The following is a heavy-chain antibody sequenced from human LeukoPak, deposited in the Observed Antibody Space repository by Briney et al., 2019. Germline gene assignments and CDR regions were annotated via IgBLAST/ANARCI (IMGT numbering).Heavy chain of an antibody. V-gene: IGHV1-24*01. J-gene: IGHJ4*02. CDR1: GHTLRDLS. CDR3: STETEGNY. D-gene: IGHD1-14*01. CDR2: YDPEDDER. Sequence: ASVKVSCKAFGHTLRDLSIHWVRQAPGKGLEWMGGYDPEDDERIYSEKFLGRVTLTEDTSADTAYMELTSLRSDDTLVYYCSTETEGNYWGQGTLVTVSS.